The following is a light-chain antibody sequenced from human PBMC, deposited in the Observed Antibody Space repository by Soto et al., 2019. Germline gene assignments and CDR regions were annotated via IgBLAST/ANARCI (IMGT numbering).Light chain of an antibody. CDR3: QQYNSYPWT. V-gene: IGKV3-15*01. CDR1: QSVSSK. J-gene: IGKJ1*01. Sequence: EIVMTQSPATLSVSPGEGATLSCRASQSVSSKLAWYQQKPGQAPRLLIYGASTRATGIPARFSGSGSGTEFTLIISSLQSEDSAVYYCQQYNSYPWTFGQGTEVEVK. CDR2: GAS.